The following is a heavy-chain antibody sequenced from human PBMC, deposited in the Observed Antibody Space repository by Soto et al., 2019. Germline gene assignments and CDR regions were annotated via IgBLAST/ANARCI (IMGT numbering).Heavy chain of an antibody. D-gene: IGHD2-15*01. CDR3: ARDLGNSHGVGMDV. CDR2: ISSSGSTI. CDR1: GFTFSSYE. J-gene: IGHJ6*02. Sequence: PGGSVRLSCAASGFTFSSYEMNWVRQAPGKGLEWVSYISSSGSTIYYADSVKGRFTISRDNAKNSLYLQMNSLRAEDTAVYYCARDLGNSHGVGMDVWGQGTTVTVSS. V-gene: IGHV3-48*03.